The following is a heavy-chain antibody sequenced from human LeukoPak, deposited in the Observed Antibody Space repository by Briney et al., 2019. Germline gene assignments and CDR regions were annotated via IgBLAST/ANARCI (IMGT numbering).Heavy chain of an antibody. CDR2: IIPILGIA. D-gene: IGHD3-10*01. J-gene: IGHJ6*02. V-gene: IGHV1-69*04. Sequence: ASVKVSCKASGGTFSSYAISWVRQAPGQGLEWMGRIIPILGIANYAQKFQGRVTITADKSTSTAYMELSSLRSEDTAVYYCARDLRYYGSGSYRYGMDVWGQGTTVTVSS. CDR3: ARDLRYYGSGSYRYGMDV. CDR1: GGTFSSYA.